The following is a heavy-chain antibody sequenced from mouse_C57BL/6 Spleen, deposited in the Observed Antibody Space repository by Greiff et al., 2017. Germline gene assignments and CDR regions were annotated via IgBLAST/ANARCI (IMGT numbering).Heavy chain of an antibody. Sequence: QVQLQQSGAELVRPGTSVKVSCKASGYAFTNYLIEWVKQRPGQGLEWIGVINPGSGGTNYNEKFKGKATLTADKSSSTAYMQLSSLTSEDSAVYFCARSDYDYDDGFDYWGQGTTLTVSS. J-gene: IGHJ2*01. CDR1: GYAFTNYL. CDR3: ARSDYDYDDGFDY. CDR2: INPGSGGT. D-gene: IGHD2-4*01. V-gene: IGHV1-54*01.